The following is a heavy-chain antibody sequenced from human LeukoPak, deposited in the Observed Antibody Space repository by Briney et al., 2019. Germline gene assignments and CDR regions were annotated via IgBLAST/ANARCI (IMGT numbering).Heavy chain of an antibody. CDR2: IYYSGST. CDR3: ARRGDYYDKVGAFDI. CDR1: GGSISSYY. D-gene: IGHD3-22*01. V-gene: IGHV4-59*08. J-gene: IGHJ3*02. Sequence: SETLSLTCTVSGGSISSYYWSWIRQPPGEGLEWIGYIYYSGSTNYNPSLKSRVTISVDTSKNQFSLKLSSVTAADTAVYYCARRGDYYDKVGAFDIWGQGTMVTVSS.